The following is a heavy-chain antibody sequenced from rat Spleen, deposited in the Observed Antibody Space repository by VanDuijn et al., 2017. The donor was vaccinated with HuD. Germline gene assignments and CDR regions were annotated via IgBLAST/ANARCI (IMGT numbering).Heavy chain of an antibody. CDR3: TTHPRY. J-gene: IGHJ2*01. V-gene: IGHV2-63*01. CDR2: MRFNGDT. CDR1: GLSLTSYT. Sequence: QVQLKESGPGLVQPSQTLSLTCTVSGLSLTSYTVHWVRQFPGKGLEWMGRMRFNGDTSYNSALKSRLSISRDSSKNQVFLKMNSLQTDDTGTYYCTTHPRYWGQGVMVTVSS. D-gene: IGHD3-1*01.